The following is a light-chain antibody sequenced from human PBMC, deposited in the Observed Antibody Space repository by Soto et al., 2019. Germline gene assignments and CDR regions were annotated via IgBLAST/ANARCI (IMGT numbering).Light chain of an antibody. Sequence: DIQMTQSPSTLSASVGDRVTITCRASQSISSWMAWYQQKPGKAPKLLIYDASSLDIGVPSRFSGSGSGTEFTLTISSLQPDDFATFYFQQYNNYPYTFGQGTKLEIK. CDR3: QQYNNYPYT. CDR1: QSISSW. V-gene: IGKV1-5*01. J-gene: IGKJ2*01. CDR2: DAS.